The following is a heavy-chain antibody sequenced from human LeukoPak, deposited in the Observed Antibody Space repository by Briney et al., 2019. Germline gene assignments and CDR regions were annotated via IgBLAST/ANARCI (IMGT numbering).Heavy chain of an antibody. CDR1: GGSFSGYY. CDR3: ARGDRSIFGVVGGFDY. J-gene: IGHJ4*02. D-gene: IGHD3-3*01. CDR2: INHSGST. Sequence: PETLSLTCAVYGGSFSGYYWSWIRQPPGKGLERIGEINHSGSTNYNPSLKSRVTISVDTSKNQFSLKLSSVTAADTAVYYCARGDRSIFGVVGGFDYWGQGTLVTVSS. V-gene: IGHV4-34*01.